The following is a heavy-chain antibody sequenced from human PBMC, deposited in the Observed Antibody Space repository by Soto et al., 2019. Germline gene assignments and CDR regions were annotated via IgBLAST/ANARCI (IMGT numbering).Heavy chain of an antibody. V-gene: IGHV4-34*01. Sequence: SETLSLTCAVYGGSFSGYYWSWIRQPPGKGLEWIGEINHSGSTNYNPSLKSRVTISVDTSKNQFSLKLSSVTAADTAVYYCARPGFRGTNGVLSLNYYYYSGMDVWGQGTTVTVSS. CDR1: GGSFSGYY. CDR3: ARPGFRGTNGVLSLNYYYYSGMDV. J-gene: IGHJ6*02. CDR2: INHSGST. D-gene: IGHD2-8*01.